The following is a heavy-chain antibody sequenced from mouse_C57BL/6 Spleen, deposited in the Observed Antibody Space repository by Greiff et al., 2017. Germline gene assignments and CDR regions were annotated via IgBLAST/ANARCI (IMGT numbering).Heavy chain of an antibody. V-gene: IGHV5-6*02. Sequence: DVKLQESGGDLVKPGGSLKLSCAASGFTFSSYGMSWVRQTPDKRLEWVATISSGGSYTYYPDSVKGRFTISRDNAKNTLYLQMSSLKSEDTAMYYCARQAYYSNYYAMDYWGQGTSVTVSS. J-gene: IGHJ4*01. CDR2: ISSGGSYT. CDR3: ARQAYYSNYYAMDY. CDR1: GFTFSSYG. D-gene: IGHD2-5*01.